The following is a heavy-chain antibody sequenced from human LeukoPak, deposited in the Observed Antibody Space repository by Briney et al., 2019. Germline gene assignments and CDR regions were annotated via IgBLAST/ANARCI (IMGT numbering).Heavy chain of an antibody. J-gene: IGHJ4*02. Sequence: ASVKVSCKASGGTFSSYAISWVRQAPGQGLEWMGGIIPIFGTANYAQKFQGRVTITTDESTSTAYMELSSLRSEGTAVYYCARGTGGVIWSFDYWGQGTLVTVSS. CDR3: ARGTGGVIWSFDY. CDR2: IIPIFGTA. CDR1: GGTFSSYA. V-gene: IGHV1-69*05. D-gene: IGHD3-10*01.